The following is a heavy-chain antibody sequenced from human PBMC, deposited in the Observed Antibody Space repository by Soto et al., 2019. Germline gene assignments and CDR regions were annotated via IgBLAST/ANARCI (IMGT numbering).Heavy chain of an antibody. CDR2: ISTYNGNT. Sequence: QVQLLQSGAEVKKPGASVKVSCKASGYKFTTYGLTWVRQAPGQGLEWLGGISTYNGNTDYAQNLQDRVTMTTETSTSTAYLEVRSLTADDTAVYFCARGLGTNGLDVWGQGTKVTVSS. D-gene: IGHD7-27*01. J-gene: IGHJ6*02. CDR1: GYKFTTYG. CDR3: ARGLGTNGLDV. V-gene: IGHV1-18*04.